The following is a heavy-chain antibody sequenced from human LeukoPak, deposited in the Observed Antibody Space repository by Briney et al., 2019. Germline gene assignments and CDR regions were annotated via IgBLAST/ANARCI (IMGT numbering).Heavy chain of an antibody. Sequence: SETLSLTCAVYGGSFSGYYWSWIRQPPGKGLEWIGEINHSGSTNYNPSLKSRVTISVDTSKNQFSLKLSSVTAADTAVYYCARLRIAAAAPDFDYWGQGTLVTVSS. CDR1: GGSFSGYY. V-gene: IGHV4-34*01. J-gene: IGHJ4*02. D-gene: IGHD6-13*01. CDR3: ARLRIAAAAPDFDY. CDR2: INHSGST.